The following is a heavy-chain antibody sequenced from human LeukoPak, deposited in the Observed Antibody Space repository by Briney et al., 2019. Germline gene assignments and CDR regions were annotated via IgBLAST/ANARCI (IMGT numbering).Heavy chain of an antibody. CDR1: GFTFDDYA. CDR2: IKQDGSEK. J-gene: IGHJ5*02. V-gene: IGHV3-7*01. CDR3: ARGNHQYDFWSGPGWFDP. Sequence: PGGSLRLSCAASGFTFDDYAMHWVRQAPGKGLEWVANIKQDGSEKYYVDSVKGRFTISRDNAKNSLYLQMNSLRAEDTAVYYCARGNHQYDFWSGPGWFDPWGQGTLVTVSS. D-gene: IGHD3-3*01.